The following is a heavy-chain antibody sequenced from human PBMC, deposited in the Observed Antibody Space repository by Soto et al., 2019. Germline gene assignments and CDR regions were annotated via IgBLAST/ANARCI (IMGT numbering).Heavy chain of an antibody. Sequence: EXLKISCKSSGYXFTSYLISWVRHMPGKGREWIGRIDPSDSYTNYSPSFQGRVTISAEKSISTAYLQWRSLKASDTAMHYCARHRYDFWSGYYRGGWGYYYGMDVWGQGTTVTASS. V-gene: IGHV5-10-1*01. CDR2: IDPSDSYT. J-gene: IGHJ6*02. CDR1: GYXFTSYL. D-gene: IGHD3-3*01. CDR3: ARHRYDFWSGYYRGGWGYYYGMDV.